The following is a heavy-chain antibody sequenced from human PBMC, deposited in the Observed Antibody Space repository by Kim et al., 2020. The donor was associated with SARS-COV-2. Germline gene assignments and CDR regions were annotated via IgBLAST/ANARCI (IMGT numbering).Heavy chain of an antibody. Sequence: GGSLRLSCAASGFTFSTYEMNWVRQAPGKGLEWISYISTSGSTIYYADSVKGRFTISRDNAKSSLSLQMNSLRAEDTAVYYYARSLYCSSTSCFYGMDVWGQGTTVTVSS. J-gene: IGHJ6*02. CDR3: ARSLYCSSTSCFYGMDV. V-gene: IGHV3-48*03. D-gene: IGHD2-2*01. CDR1: GFTFSTYE. CDR2: ISTSGSTI.